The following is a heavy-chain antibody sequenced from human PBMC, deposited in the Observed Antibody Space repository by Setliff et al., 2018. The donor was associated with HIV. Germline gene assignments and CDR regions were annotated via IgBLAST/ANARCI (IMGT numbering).Heavy chain of an antibody. CDR2: FHHSGST. Sequence: SETLSLTCTVYGESLSDYYWGWIRQSPGKGLEWIGGFHHSGSTHYNPSLKSRVTIPGQASNNQFSLQLTSVTAADTAVYYCARQGAGYYYDSSEYYTGNGFDMWGQGTMVTVSS. CDR1: GESLSDYY. CDR3: ARQGAGYYYDSSEYYTGNGFDM. V-gene: IGHV4-38-2*02. J-gene: IGHJ3*02. D-gene: IGHD3-22*01.